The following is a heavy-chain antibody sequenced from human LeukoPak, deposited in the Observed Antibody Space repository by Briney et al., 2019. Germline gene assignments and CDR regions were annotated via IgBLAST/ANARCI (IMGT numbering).Heavy chain of an antibody. CDR1: GGSVSGGSFY. D-gene: IGHD2-15*01. CDR2: TYYTGGT. CDR3: ARDDVPYSA. V-gene: IGHV4-61*01. J-gene: IGHJ5*02. Sequence: PSETLSLTCTVSGGSVSGGSFYWSWIRQPPGKGLEWIGFTYYTGGTKYNPSLNSRVTISIDTSKNQFSLKLKYATAADTAVYFCARDDVPYSAWGQGTLVTVSS.